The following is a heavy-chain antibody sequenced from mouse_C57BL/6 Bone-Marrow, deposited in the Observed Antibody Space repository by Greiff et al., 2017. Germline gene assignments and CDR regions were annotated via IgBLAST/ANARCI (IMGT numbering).Heavy chain of an antibody. CDR3: ARDYCSSYWYFDV. D-gene: IGHD1-1*01. CDR1: GYTFTSYD. CDR2: IYPRDGST. V-gene: IGHV1-85*01. Sequence: VQLQQSGPELVKPGASVKLSCKASGYTFTSYDINWVKQRPGQGLEWIGWIYPRDGSTKYNEKFKGKATLTVDTSSRTAYMELHSLTSEDSAVYFCARDYCSSYWYFDVWGTGTTVTVSS. J-gene: IGHJ1*03.